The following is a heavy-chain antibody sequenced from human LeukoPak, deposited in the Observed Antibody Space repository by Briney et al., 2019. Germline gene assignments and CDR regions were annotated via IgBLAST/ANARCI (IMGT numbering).Heavy chain of an antibody. Sequence: PGGSLRLSCAASGFTFSDYYMSWIRQAPGKGLEWVSSISSSSSYIYYADSVKGRFTISRDNAKNSLYLQMNSLRAEDTAVYYCARDFGPPPYAFDIWGQGTMVTVSS. CDR1: GFTFSDYY. CDR3: ARDFGPPPYAFDI. CDR2: ISSSSSYI. V-gene: IGHV3-11*06. J-gene: IGHJ3*02. D-gene: IGHD3-10*01.